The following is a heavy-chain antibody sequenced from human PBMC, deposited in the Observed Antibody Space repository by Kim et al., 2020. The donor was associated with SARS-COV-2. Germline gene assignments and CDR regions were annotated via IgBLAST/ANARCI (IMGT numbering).Heavy chain of an antibody. J-gene: IGHJ3*02. V-gene: IGHV1-69*01. D-gene: IGHD5-12*01. Sequence: FQGRVTITADESTSTAYMELSSLRSEDTAVYYCASRTGNIVATRGGAFDIWGQGTMVTVSS. CDR3: ASRTGNIVATRGGAFDI.